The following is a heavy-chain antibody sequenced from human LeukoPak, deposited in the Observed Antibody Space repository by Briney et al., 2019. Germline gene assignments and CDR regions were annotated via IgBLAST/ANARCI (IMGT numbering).Heavy chain of an antibody. J-gene: IGHJ4*02. CDR1: GGSICSDY. CDR3: ARGNGYHYY. V-gene: IGHV4-59*01. Sequence: KASETLSLTCTVPGGSICSDYWSWIRQPPGKGLEWIGYIYYSGSPNYNPALKSRVTISVDTPKNKFSLKLSSVTAADTAVYYCARGNGYHYYWGQGTLVTVSS. D-gene: IGHD5-24*01. CDR2: IYYSGSP.